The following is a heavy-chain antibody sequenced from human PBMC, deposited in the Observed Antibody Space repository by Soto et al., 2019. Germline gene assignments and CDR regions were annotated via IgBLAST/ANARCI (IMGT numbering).Heavy chain of an antibody. V-gene: IGHV6-1*01. CDR1: GDSVSTNSAT. Sequence: QVQLQQSGPGLVKPSQTLSLTCAISGDSVSTNSATWDWIRQSPSRGLEWLGRTYYRSKWYNDYAVSVNGRITITPDPSNTQPSLQLNPVTPDDTAVYSCASLVGNSWLDSWGQGTLVTVSS. J-gene: IGHJ5*01. D-gene: IGHD6-6*01. CDR3: ASLVGNSWLDS. CDR2: TYYRSKWYN.